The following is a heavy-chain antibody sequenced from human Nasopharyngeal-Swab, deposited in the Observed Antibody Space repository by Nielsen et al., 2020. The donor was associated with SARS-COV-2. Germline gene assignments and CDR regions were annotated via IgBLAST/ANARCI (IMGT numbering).Heavy chain of an antibody. D-gene: IGHD3-3*01. CDR1: GYTFTSYA. J-gene: IGHJ6*02. V-gene: IGHV1-69*10. CDR2: IIPILGIA. Sequence: SVKVSCKASGYTFTSYAISWVRQAPGQGLEWMGGIIPILGIANYAQKFQGRVTITADKSTSTAYMELSSLRSEDTAVYYCARDSDFWSPGYYYYYGMDVWGQGTTVTVSS. CDR3: ARDSDFWSPGYYYYYGMDV.